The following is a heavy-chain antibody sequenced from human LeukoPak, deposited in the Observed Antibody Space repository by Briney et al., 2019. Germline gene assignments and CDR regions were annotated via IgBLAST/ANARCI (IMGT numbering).Heavy chain of an antibody. CDR1: GYTFTSYY. V-gene: IGHV1-46*01. CDR2: INPSGGST. Sequence: ASVKVSCKASGYTFTSYYMHWVRQAPGQGLEWMGIINPSGGSTSYAQKFQGRVTMTRDMSTSTVYMELSSLRSEDTAVYYCARDLTHRRNYDNSGYQIVPAFWGQGTLVTVSS. J-gene: IGHJ4*02. D-gene: IGHD3-22*01. CDR3: ARDLTHRRNYDNSGYQIVPAF.